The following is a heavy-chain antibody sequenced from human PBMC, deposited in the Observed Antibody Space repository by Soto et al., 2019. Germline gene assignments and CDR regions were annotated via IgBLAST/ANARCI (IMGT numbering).Heavy chain of an antibody. CDR3: ARLQAAAGDNDLAFDY. V-gene: IGHV5-10-1*01. J-gene: IGHJ4*02. CDR1: GYSYTSYW. Sequence: VKSSGKGCGYSYTSYWISSVRQIPGKGLEWMGRIDPSDSYTNYSPSFQGHVTISADNSISTAYLQWSSLKASDTAMYYCARLQAAAGDNDLAFDYWGQGTLVTVSS. D-gene: IGHD6-13*01. CDR2: IDPSDSYT.